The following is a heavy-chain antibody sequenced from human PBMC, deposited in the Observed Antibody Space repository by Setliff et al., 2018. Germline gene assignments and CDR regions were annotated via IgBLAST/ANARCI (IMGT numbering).Heavy chain of an antibody. V-gene: IGHV3-48*03. CDR3: AKGRGTVYYYMDV. J-gene: IGHJ6*03. D-gene: IGHD3-10*01. CDR2: INRSGSII. CDR1: GFTFSSYE. Sequence: GGSLRLSCAASGFTFSSYEMDWVRQAPGKGLEWIAFINRSGSIIYYADSVKGRFTISRDNSKSTLYLQMNSLRAEDTAVYYCAKGRGTVYYYMDVWGKGTTVTVSS.